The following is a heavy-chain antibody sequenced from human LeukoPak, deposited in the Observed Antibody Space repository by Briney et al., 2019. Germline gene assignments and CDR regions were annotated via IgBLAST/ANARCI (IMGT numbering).Heavy chain of an antibody. CDR2: FHNTGGT. J-gene: IGHJ3*02. V-gene: IGHV4-59*01. D-gene: IGHD2-8*02. Sequence: SETLSLTCSVSGGSIISYYWSWIRQPPGKGLEWIGYFHNTGGTNYNPYVKSRVTISVDTSKNQVSLKMTSVTAADTAVYYCATNRPVGGAYWGSFDIWGQGTLVTVPS. CDR1: GGSIISYY. CDR3: ATNRPVGGAYWGSFDI.